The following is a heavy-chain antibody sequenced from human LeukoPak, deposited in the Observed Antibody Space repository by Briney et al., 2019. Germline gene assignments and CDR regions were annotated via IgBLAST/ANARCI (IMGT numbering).Heavy chain of an antibody. CDR3: AKDRFSTTYYFDY. Sequence: GGSLRLSCAASGFSLSSYSMDWFRQTPGKGLEWTSYISSSSNTIYYADSVEGRFTISRDNSKNTLYLQMNSLRAEDTAVYYCAKDRFSTTYYFDYWGQGTLVTVSS. D-gene: IGHD2/OR15-2a*01. J-gene: IGHJ4*02. CDR1: GFSLSSYS. CDR2: ISSSSNTI. V-gene: IGHV3-48*01.